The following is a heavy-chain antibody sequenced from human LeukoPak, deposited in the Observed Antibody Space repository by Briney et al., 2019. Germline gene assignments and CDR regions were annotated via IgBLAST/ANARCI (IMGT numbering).Heavy chain of an antibody. V-gene: IGHV1-2*02. CDR3: TRSQIRLGFFDY. D-gene: IGHD5-12*01. CDR2: IDPNSGDT. CDR1: GYTFTYYY. Sequence: GASVKVSCKASGYTFTYYYFQWVRQAPGQGLEWMGWIDPNSGDTNYAQKFQGRVTMTRDTSISTAYMELTGLRSDDTTIYYCTRSQIRLGFFDYWGQGTLVTVSS. J-gene: IGHJ4*02.